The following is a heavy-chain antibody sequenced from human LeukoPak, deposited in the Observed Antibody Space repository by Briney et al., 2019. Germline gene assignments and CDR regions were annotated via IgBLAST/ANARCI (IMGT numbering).Heavy chain of an antibody. D-gene: IGHD4-11*01. J-gene: IGHJ6*03. CDR3: ARSGLHSNHYYYFYMDV. Sequence: ASVKVSCKASGYTFTSYGISWVRQAPGQGLEWMGWISAYNGNTNYAQKLQGRITITTDESTSTAYMELSSLRSEDTAVYYCARSGLHSNHYYYFYMDVWGKGTTVTVSS. CDR1: GYTFTSYG. V-gene: IGHV1-18*01. CDR2: ISAYNGNT.